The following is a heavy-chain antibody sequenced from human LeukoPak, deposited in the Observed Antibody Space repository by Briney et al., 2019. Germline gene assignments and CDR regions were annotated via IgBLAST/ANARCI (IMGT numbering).Heavy chain of an antibody. CDR1: GFTFSSYA. V-gene: IGHV3-30*04. J-gene: IGHJ6*02. D-gene: IGHD5-12*01. Sequence: GGSLRLSCAASGFTFSSYAMHWVRQAPGKGLEWVAVISYDGSNKYYADSVKGRFTISRGNSKNTLYLQMNSLRAEDTAVYYCARDRNSGYDYYYYGMDVWGQGTTVTVSS. CDR3: ARDRNSGYDYYYYGMDV. CDR2: ISYDGSNK.